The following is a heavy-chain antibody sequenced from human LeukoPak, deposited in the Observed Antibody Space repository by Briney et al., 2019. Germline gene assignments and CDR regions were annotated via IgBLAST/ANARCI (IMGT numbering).Heavy chain of an antibody. Sequence: SETLSLTCTVSGASISSYYWSWIRQPPGKGLEWIGYIYYSGSTNYNPSLKSRVTISVDTSKNQFSLKLSSVTAADTAVYYCASLHIVGATHWFDPWGQGTLVTVSS. CDR1: GASISSYY. J-gene: IGHJ5*02. CDR3: ASLHIVGATHWFDP. V-gene: IGHV4-59*08. CDR2: IYYSGST. D-gene: IGHD1-26*01.